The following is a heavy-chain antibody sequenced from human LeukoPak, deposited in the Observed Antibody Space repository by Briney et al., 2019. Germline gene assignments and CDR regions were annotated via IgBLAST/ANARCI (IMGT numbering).Heavy chain of an antibody. V-gene: IGHV3-23*01. Sequence: GGSLRLSCAASGFTFSSYAMSWVRQAPGKGLEWVSAISGSGGSTYYADSVKGRFTVSRDNSKNTLYLQMNSLRAEDTAVYYCAKLLMATVTYFDYWGQGTLVTVSS. D-gene: IGHD4-17*01. CDR3: AKLLMATVTYFDY. J-gene: IGHJ4*02. CDR2: ISGSGGST. CDR1: GFTFSSYA.